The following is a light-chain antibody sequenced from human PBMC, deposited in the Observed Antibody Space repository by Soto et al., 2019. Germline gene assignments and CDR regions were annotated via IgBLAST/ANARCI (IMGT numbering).Light chain of an antibody. J-gene: IGKJ1*01. V-gene: IGKV1-5*01. Sequence: DIQMTQSPSTLSASVGDRVTITCRASQSISSWLAWYQEKPGKAPNLLIYDASNVESGVPSRFSGSGSGTEFTLTISSLQPDDFATYYCQQYYSASLTFGQVTKVDNK. CDR1: QSISSW. CDR3: QQYYSASLT. CDR2: DAS.